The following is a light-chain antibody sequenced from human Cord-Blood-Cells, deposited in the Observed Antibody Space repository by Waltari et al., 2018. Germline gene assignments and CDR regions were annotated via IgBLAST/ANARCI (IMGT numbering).Light chain of an antibody. CDR3: CSYAGSSTV. Sequence: QSALTPPASVSGSPGQSITISCTGTSSDAGSYNLVSWYQQHPGKAPKLMIYEGSKRPSGVSNRFSGSKSGNTASLTIAGLQAEDEADYYCCSYAGSSTVFGGGTRLTVL. CDR2: EGS. V-gene: IGLV2-23*01. CDR1: SSDAGSYNL. J-gene: IGLJ2*01.